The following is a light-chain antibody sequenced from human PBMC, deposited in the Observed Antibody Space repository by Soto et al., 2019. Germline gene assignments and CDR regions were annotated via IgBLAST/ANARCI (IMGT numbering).Light chain of an antibody. CDR3: QQYNNWPLLT. CDR2: GAS. J-gene: IGKJ4*01. CDR1: QSVNNN. Sequence: EIIVTQSPATLSVSPGERDTLSCRASQSVNNNLAWYQQKPGQAPRLLIYGASTRATGIPARFGGSGYGTEFTLTISSLQSEDFAIYYCQQYNNWPLLTFGGGTKVEIK. V-gene: IGKV3-15*01.